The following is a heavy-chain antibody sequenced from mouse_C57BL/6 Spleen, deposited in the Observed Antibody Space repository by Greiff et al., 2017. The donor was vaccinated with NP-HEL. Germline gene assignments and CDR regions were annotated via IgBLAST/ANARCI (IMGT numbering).Heavy chain of an antibody. CDR2: IWSDGST. V-gene: IGHV2-6*03. Sequence: VQGVESGPGLVAPSQSLSITCTVSGFSLTSYGVHWVRQPPGKGLEWLVVIWSDGSTTYNSALKSRLSISKDNSKSQVFLKMNSLQTDDTAMYYCARTGYSNYPYAMDYWGQGTSVTVSS. J-gene: IGHJ4*01. CDR1: GFSLTSYG. D-gene: IGHD2-5*01. CDR3: ARTGYSNYPYAMDY.